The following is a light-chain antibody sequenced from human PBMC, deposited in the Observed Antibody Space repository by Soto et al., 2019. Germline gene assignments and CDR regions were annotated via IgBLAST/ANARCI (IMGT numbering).Light chain of an antibody. Sequence: EIVMTQSPSTLSVSPGERATLSCRASQSVSSNLAWSQQQPGQAPRLLIYVASTRATGIPARFSGSGSGTEFTLTISSLQSEDFAVYYCQQYNNWPYTFGQGTKLEIK. CDR1: QSVSSN. V-gene: IGKV3-15*01. J-gene: IGKJ2*01. CDR3: QQYNNWPYT. CDR2: VAS.